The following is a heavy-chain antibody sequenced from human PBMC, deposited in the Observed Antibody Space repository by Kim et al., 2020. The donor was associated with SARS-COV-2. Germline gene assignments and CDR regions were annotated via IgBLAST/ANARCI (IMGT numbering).Heavy chain of an antibody. CDR1: GFTFDEYA. D-gene: IGHD6-19*01. CDR3: VKDPSAVPGTNFDY. Sequence: GGSLRLSCAASGFTFDEYAMHWVRQAPGKGLEWVSGISWNSGSIGYADSVKGRFTISRDNAKNSLYLQMNSLRAEDTPFYYCVKDPSAVPGTNFDYWGQG. CDR2: ISWNSGSI. J-gene: IGHJ4*02. V-gene: IGHV3-9*01.